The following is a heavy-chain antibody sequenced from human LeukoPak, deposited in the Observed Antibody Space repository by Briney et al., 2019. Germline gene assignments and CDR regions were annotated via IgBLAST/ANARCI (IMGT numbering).Heavy chain of an antibody. J-gene: IGHJ5*02. Sequence: SETLSLTCTVSGGSISSYYWSWIRQPPGKGLGWIGYIYYSGSTNYNPSLKNRVTISVDTSKNQFSLNLSSVTAADTAVYYCARDRPYYGSGSSGFDPWGQGTLVTVSS. D-gene: IGHD3-10*01. CDR2: IYYSGST. CDR1: GGSISSYY. CDR3: ARDRPYYGSGSSGFDP. V-gene: IGHV4-59*01.